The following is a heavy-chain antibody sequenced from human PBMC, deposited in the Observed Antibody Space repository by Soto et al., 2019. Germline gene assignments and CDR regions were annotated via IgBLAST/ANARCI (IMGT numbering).Heavy chain of an antibody. CDR3: ARCSIAARRYGMDV. Sequence: CVRQAPGKGLEWMGIIYPGDYATRYSPSFQGQVTISADKSISTAYLQGSSLKASDTAMYYCARCSIAARRYGMDVWGQGTTVTSP. D-gene: IGHD6-6*01. J-gene: IGHJ6*02. CDR2: IYPGDYAT. V-gene: IGHV5-51*01.